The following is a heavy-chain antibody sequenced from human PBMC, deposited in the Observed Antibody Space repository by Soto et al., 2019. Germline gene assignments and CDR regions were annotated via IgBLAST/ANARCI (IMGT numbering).Heavy chain of an antibody. CDR3: AKAQVMGVISAMDV. D-gene: IGHD3-16*02. Sequence: EVQLLESGGGLVQTGGSLRISCVASGFTFGNYAMRWVRQAPGKGLEWVAAIGGNGVHIYYADSVKGRLTISRDNSKNTVYLQMSSLRVEDTAVYYCAKAQVMGVISAMDVWGRGTTVTVSS. J-gene: IGHJ6*01. CDR1: GFTFGNYA. V-gene: IGHV3-23*01. CDR2: IGGNGVHI.